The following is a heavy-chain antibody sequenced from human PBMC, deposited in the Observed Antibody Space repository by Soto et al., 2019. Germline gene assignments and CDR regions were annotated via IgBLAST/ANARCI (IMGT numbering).Heavy chain of an antibody. Sequence: GGSLRLSCAASGFTFSSYSMNWVRQAPGKGLEWVSYISSSSSTIYYADSVKGRFTISRDNAKNSLYLQMNSLRAEDTEGYYDFWSGYNTPDAFDIWGQGTMVTVSS. CDR2: ISSSSSTI. CDR3: FWSGYNTPDAFDI. J-gene: IGHJ3*02. D-gene: IGHD3-3*01. CDR1: GFTFSSYS. V-gene: IGHV3-48*01.